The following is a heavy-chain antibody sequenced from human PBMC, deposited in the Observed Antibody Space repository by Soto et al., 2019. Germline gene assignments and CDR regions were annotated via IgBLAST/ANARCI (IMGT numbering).Heavy chain of an antibody. CDR1: GFTFSSYS. J-gene: IGHJ4*02. CDR3: AGDPDNWNYGDYFDY. V-gene: IGHV3-21*01. Sequence: GGSLRLSCAASGFTFSSYSMNWVRQAPGKGLEWVSSISSSSSYIYYADSVKGRFTISRDNAKNSLYLQMNSLRAEDTAVYYCAGDPDNWNYGDYFDYWGQGTLVTVSS. CDR2: ISSSSSYI. D-gene: IGHD1-7*01.